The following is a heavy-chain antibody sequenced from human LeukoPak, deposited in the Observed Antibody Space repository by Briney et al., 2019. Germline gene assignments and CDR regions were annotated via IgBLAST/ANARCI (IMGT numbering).Heavy chain of an antibody. J-gene: IGHJ6*02. Sequence: SETLSLTRTVSGGSISSYYWSWIRQPPGKGLEWIGYIYYSGSTNYNPSLKSRVTISVDTSKNQFSLKLSSVTAADTAVYYCATQGGYSSSWYASHYGMDVWGQGTTVTVSS. CDR3: ATQGGYSSSWYASHYGMDV. CDR2: IYYSGST. CDR1: GGSISSYY. D-gene: IGHD6-13*01. V-gene: IGHV4-59*01.